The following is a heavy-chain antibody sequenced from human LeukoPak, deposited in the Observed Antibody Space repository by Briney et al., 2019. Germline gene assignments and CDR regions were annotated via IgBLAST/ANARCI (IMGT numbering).Heavy chain of an antibody. D-gene: IGHD3-10*01. CDR3: AKDYYGSGSGIYKKERPYYFDY. Sequence: GGTLRLSCAASGFTFRLSGFTFSNYGMVWVRQAPGMGLEWVSAISDSGENTYYADSVKGRFTISRDNSKNTLYLQMNSLRAEDTAVYYCAKDYYGSGSGIYKKERPYYFDYWGQGTLVTVSS. J-gene: IGHJ4*02. CDR2: ISDSGENT. CDR1: GFTFRLSGFTFSNYG. V-gene: IGHV3-23*01.